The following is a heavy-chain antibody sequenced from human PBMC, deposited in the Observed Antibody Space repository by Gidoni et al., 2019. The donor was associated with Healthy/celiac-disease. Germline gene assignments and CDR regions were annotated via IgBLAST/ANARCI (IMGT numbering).Heavy chain of an antibody. CDR1: GFTFSSDA. Sequence: VVQPGRPLRLSCAASGFTFSSDAMPWVRQAPGKGLEWVAVISYDGSNKYYADSVKGRFTISRDNSKNTLYLQMNSLRAEDTAVYYCARDVSSGWRRTRGGFDYWGQGTLVTVSS. CDR2: ISYDGSNK. D-gene: IGHD6-19*01. J-gene: IGHJ4*02. V-gene: IGHV3-30-3*01. CDR3: ARDVSSGWRRTRGGFDY.